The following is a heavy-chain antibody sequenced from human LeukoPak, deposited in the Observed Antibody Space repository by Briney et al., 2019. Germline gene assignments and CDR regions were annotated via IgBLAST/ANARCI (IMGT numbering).Heavy chain of an antibody. J-gene: IGHJ6*03. Sequence: GGSLRLSCAASGFPFSSYSMNWVRQAPGKGLEWVSYINNSSSAVLYADSVKGRFTISRDNAKNSLYLQMNSLRAEDTAVYYCARDIRYYDFWSGYSYYYYYMDVWGKGTTVTVSS. CDR2: INNSSSAV. CDR3: ARDIRYYDFWSGYSYYYYYMDV. V-gene: IGHV3-48*01. D-gene: IGHD3-3*01. CDR1: GFPFSSYS.